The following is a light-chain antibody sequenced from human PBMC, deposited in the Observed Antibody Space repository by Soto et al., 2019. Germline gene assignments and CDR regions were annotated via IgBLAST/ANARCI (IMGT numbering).Light chain of an antibody. CDR3: SSYTINNTPVV. Sequence: QSALTQPASVSGSPGQSITISCTGTSSDVGGSRYVSWYQQHPGEAPKLLIYEITSRPSGISSRFSGSKSGNTASLTISGLQAEDEADYYCSSYTINNTPVVFGGGTKLTVL. CDR1: SSDVGGSRY. J-gene: IGLJ2*01. V-gene: IGLV2-14*01. CDR2: EIT.